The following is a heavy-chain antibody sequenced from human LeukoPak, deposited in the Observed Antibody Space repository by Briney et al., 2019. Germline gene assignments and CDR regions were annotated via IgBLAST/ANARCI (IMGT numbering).Heavy chain of an antibody. CDR1: GFTFSSYW. J-gene: IGHJ5*02. CDR3: ARGIASGIDFFDP. CDR2: IREDGSEQ. V-gene: IGHV3-7*01. D-gene: IGHD6-13*01. Sequence: LSGGSLRLSCAASGFTFSSYWMTWVRQAPGKGLEWVANIREDGSEQYYVDSVRGRFTISRDNAKNSLYLQMNSLRAEDTAVYYCARGIASGIDFFDPWGQGTLVTVSS.